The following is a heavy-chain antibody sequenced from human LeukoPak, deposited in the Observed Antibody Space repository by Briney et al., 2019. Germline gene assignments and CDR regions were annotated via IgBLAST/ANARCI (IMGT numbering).Heavy chain of an antibody. CDR1: GFTFSNYG. Sequence: GRSLRLSCAASGFTFSNYGMHWVRQAPGKGLEWVAVIWYDGSEEYYPDFVKGRFTISRDNSKNTLYLQMNSLRAEDTAIYYCARAGYYYDSSGAWFDPWGQGTLVTVSS. J-gene: IGHJ5*02. V-gene: IGHV3-33*01. D-gene: IGHD3-22*01. CDR2: IWYDGSEE. CDR3: ARAGYYYDSSGAWFDP.